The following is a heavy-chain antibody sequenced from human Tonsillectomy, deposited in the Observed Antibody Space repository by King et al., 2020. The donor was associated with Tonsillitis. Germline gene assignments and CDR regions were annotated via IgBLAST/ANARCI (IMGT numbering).Heavy chain of an antibody. J-gene: IGHJ3*02. V-gene: IGHV4-34*01. D-gene: IGHD6-19*01. CDR2: INHSGST. CDR3: ARFPLEWLGGAFDI. CDR1: GGSFSGYY. Sequence: VQLQQWGAGLLKPSETLSLTCAVYGGSFSGYYWSWIRQPPGKGLEWIGEINHSGSTNYNPSLKSRVTISVETSKNQFSLKLSSATAADTAVHDCARFPLEWLGGAFDIWGQGTMVAVSS.